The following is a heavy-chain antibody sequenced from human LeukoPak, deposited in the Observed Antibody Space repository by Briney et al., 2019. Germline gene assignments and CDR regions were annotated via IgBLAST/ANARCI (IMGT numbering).Heavy chain of an antibody. Sequence: GGSLRLSCAASGFTFSSYAMSWVRQAPGKGLEWVSAISGSGGSTYYADSVKGRFTISRDNSKNTLYLQMNSLRAEDTAVYYCAKDPNYDFWSGYSPSFDCWGQGTLVTVSS. V-gene: IGHV3-23*01. D-gene: IGHD3-3*01. CDR2: ISGSGGST. J-gene: IGHJ4*02. CDR3: AKDPNYDFWSGYSPSFDC. CDR1: GFTFSSYA.